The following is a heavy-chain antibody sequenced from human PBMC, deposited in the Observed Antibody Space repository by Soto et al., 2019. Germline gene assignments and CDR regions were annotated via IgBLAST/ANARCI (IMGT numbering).Heavy chain of an antibody. D-gene: IGHD3-10*01. CDR1: GFTFSSYG. V-gene: IGHV3-30*18. Sequence: QVQLVESGGGVVQPGRSLRLYCAASGFTFSSYGMHWVRQAPGKGLEWVAVISYDGSNKYYADSVKGRFTISRDNSKNTLYLQMNSLRAEDTAVYYCAKDYGSGSYPTSNWFDPWGQGTLVTVSS. CDR3: AKDYGSGSYPTSNWFDP. J-gene: IGHJ5*02. CDR2: ISYDGSNK.